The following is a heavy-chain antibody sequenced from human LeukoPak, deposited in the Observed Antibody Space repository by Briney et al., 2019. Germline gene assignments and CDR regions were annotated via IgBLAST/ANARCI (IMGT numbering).Heavy chain of an antibody. V-gene: IGHV3-7*01. CDR3: AKVGTWELQRVFEN. CDR1: GFTFSDYW. D-gene: IGHD1-26*01. CDR2: VGRDGSEK. J-gene: IGHJ4*02. Sequence: GGSLRLSCAASGFTFSDYWMTWVRQVPGKGLEWVANVGRDGSEKNYVDSVEGRFTIPRDNAKKSLDLEMNSLRVEDTALYYCAKVGTWELQRVFENWGQGTLFTVSS.